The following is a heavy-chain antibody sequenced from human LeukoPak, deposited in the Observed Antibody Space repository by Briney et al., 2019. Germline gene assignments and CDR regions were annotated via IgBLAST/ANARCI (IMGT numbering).Heavy chain of an antibody. CDR2: IYYSGST. CDR1: GGSISSGDYY. J-gene: IGHJ6*02. Sequence: PSETLSLTCTVSGGSISSGDYYWSWIRQPPGKGLEWIGYIYYSGSTYYNPSLKSRVTISVDTSKNQFSLKLSSVTAADTAVYYCASGDIVVVPAAMVYYYYGMDVWGQGTTVTVSS. D-gene: IGHD2-2*01. CDR3: ASGDIVVVPAAMVYYYYGMDV. V-gene: IGHV4-30-4*01.